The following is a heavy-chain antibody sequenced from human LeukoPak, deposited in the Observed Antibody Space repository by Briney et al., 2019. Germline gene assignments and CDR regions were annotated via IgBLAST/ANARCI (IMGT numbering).Heavy chain of an antibody. D-gene: IGHD3-22*01. CDR3: ARDLFPTRNYYDLFDP. Sequence: ASVKVSCKASGYTFTSYAMHWVRKAPGQRLEWMGWINAGNGNTKYSQKFQGRVTITRDTSASTAYMELSSLRSEDTAVYYCARDLFPTRNYYDLFDPWGQGTLVTVSS. CDR2: INAGNGNT. J-gene: IGHJ5*02. CDR1: GYTFTSYA. V-gene: IGHV1-3*01.